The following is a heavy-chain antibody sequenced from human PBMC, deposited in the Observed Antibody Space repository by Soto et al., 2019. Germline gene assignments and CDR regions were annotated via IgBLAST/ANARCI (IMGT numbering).Heavy chain of an antibody. CDR1: GYTFTHYG. Sequence: QVQLVQSGAEVKKPGASVKVSCKASGYTFTHYGISWVRQAPGQGLAWMGWIRALNGNTKYVDNFQDRVTMTTDTSTNTSYMEVRSLRSDDTAIYYCARVYGSGSYIAFDFWGQGTMVTVSS. D-gene: IGHD3-10*01. V-gene: IGHV1-18*01. J-gene: IGHJ3*01. CDR2: IRALNGNT. CDR3: ARVYGSGSYIAFDF.